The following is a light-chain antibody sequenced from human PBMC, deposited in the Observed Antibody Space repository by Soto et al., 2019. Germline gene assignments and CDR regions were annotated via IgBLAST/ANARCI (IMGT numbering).Light chain of an antibody. CDR2: KAS. Sequence: DIQMTQSPSTVSASVGDRVTITCRASQTINSWLAWHQQKPGKAPKLLIYKASNLQSGVPSRFSGSGSGTDFTLTISSLQPDDFATYYCQQYDSDPWTFGQGTEVELK. V-gene: IGKV1-5*03. CDR1: QTINSW. CDR3: QQYDSDPWT. J-gene: IGKJ1*01.